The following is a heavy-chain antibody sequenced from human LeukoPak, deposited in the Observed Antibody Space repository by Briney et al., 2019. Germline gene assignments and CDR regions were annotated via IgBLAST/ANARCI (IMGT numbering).Heavy chain of an antibody. D-gene: IGHD5-12*01. CDR1: GFTFSSYT. CDR3: AKGGGVATTVDY. CDR2: ITRSSHFI. J-gene: IGHJ4*02. V-gene: IGHV3-21*04. Sequence: PGGSLRLSCAASGFTFSSYTMNWVRQAPGKGLEWVSSITRSSHFIYYADSMKGRFTISRDNAKNSLYLQMNSLRAEDTAVYYCAKGGGVATTVDYWGQGTLVTVSS.